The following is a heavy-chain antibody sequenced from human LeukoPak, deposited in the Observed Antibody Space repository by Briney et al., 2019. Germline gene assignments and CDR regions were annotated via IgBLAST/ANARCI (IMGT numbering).Heavy chain of an antibody. J-gene: IGHJ5*02. CDR2: IYYSGST. CDR3: ARWGTYASTSNWFDP. D-gene: IGHD2-2*01. Sequence: SETLSLTCTVSGGSISTSNYYWGWIRQPPGKGLEWIGSIYYSGSTYYNPSLKSRVTISVDTSKNQFSLSLSSVTAADTAVYYCARWGTYASTSNWFDPWGQGTLVTVSS. V-gene: IGHV4-39*07. CDR1: GGSISTSNYY.